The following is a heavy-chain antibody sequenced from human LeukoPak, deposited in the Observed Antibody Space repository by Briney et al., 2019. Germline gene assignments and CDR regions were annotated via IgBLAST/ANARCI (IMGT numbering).Heavy chain of an antibody. V-gene: IGHV1-18*01. Sequence: ASVKVSCKASGYTFTSYGISWVRQAPGQGLEWMGWISAYNGNTNYAQKLQSRVTMTTDTSTSTAYMELRSLRSDDTAVYCCAREAGVWIAVAGPFDYWGQGTLVTVSS. D-gene: IGHD6-19*01. CDR2: ISAYNGNT. CDR3: AREAGVWIAVAGPFDY. CDR1: GYTFTSYG. J-gene: IGHJ4*02.